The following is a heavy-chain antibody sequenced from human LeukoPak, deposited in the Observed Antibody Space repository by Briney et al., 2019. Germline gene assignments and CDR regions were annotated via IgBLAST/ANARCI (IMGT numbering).Heavy chain of an antibody. V-gene: IGHV1-18*01. CDR3: ARDKEEYYDSSGYFWAFDI. CDR1: GYTFTTYA. Sequence: ASVKVSCKTSGYTFTTYAISWVRQAPGQGLEWMGWISANNGNTNYAQKLQGRVTMTTDTSTSTAYMELRSLRSDDTAVYYCARDKEEYYDSSGYFWAFDIWGQGTMVTVSS. CDR2: ISANNGNT. D-gene: IGHD3-22*01. J-gene: IGHJ3*02.